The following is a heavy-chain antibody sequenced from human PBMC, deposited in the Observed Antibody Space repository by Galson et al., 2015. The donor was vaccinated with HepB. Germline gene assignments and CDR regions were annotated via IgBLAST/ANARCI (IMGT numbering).Heavy chain of an antibody. J-gene: IGHJ6*03. Sequence: SLRLSCAASGFTFSSYGMHWVRQAPGKGLEWVAVIWYDGSNKYYADSVKGRFTISRDNSKNTLYLQMNSLRAEDTAVYYCARGGYSSGWPNPGYYYYYMDVWGKGTTVTVSS. CDR3: ARGGYSSGWPNPGYYYYYMDV. V-gene: IGHV3-33*01. D-gene: IGHD6-19*01. CDR2: IWYDGSNK. CDR1: GFTFSSYG.